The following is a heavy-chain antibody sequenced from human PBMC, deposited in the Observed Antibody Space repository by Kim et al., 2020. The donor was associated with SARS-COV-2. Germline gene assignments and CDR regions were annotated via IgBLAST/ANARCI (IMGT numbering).Heavy chain of an antibody. J-gene: IGHJ4*02. V-gene: IGHV5-51*01. D-gene: IGHD3-16*01. CDR3: ARSAGPYDYYFDY. Sequence: RYSPSFRGQVTISADKSTTTAYLQWSSLKASDTAMYYCARSAGPYDYYFDYWGQGTLVTVSS.